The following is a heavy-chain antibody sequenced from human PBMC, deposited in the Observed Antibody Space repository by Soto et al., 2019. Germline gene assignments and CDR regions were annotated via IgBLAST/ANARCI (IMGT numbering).Heavy chain of an antibody. Sequence: QVQLVQSGAEVRKPGSSVKVSCKASGGTFSRHSVSWVRQAPGQGLEWMGGIIPIFGRAKYAQKFQGRVTISADESTSTVYMGLSSLRSEDTAIYYCARGWGYETSDYYYAYWGQGTLVIVSS. D-gene: IGHD3-22*01. CDR3: ARGWGYETSDYYYAY. CDR1: GGTFSRHS. J-gene: IGHJ4*02. V-gene: IGHV1-69*01. CDR2: IIPIFGRA.